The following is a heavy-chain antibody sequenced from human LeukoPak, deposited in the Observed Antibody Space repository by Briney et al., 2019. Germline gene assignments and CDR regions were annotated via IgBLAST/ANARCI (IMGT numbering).Heavy chain of an antibody. J-gene: IGHJ4*01. CDR2: LSGSGITT. Sequence: GGSLRLSCAASGFTFSNSAMCWVRQAPGKGLEWVSTLSGSGITTYYADSVKGRFTISRDNFKNTLYLQMNSLRAEDTAVYYCAKGIYSSGWSYFDYWGHGTLVTVSS. V-gene: IGHV3-23*01. D-gene: IGHD6-19*01. CDR3: AKGIYSSGWSYFDY. CDR1: GFTFSNSA.